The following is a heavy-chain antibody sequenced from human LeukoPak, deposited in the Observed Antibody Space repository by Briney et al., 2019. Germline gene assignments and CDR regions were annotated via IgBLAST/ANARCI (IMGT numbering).Heavy chain of an antibody. CDR2: ISSSSSTI. V-gene: IGHV3-48*02. Sequence: GGSLRLSCAAPGFTFSSYAMSWVRQAPGKGLEWVSYISSSSSTIYYADSVKGRFTISRDNAKNSLYLQMNSLRDEDTAVYYCARAPPTCGGDCYSAFDYWGQGTLVTVSS. D-gene: IGHD2-21*01. J-gene: IGHJ4*02. CDR3: ARAPPTCGGDCYSAFDY. CDR1: GFTFSSYA.